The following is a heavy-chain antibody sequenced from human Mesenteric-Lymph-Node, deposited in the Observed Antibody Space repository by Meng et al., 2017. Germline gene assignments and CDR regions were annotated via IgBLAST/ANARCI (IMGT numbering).Heavy chain of an antibody. CDR2: ISIDGSIT. J-gene: IGHJ4*02. V-gene: IGHV3-74*01. CDR1: GFTFSSYW. CDR3: ARGNRDRGSAVDF. D-gene: IGHD3-16*02. Sequence: GGSLRLSCAASGFTFSSYWMHWVRQAPGKGLVWVSRISIDGSITTYADSVKGRFTISRDNAKNTLCLQMNSLRAEDTAVYYCARGNRDRGSAVDFWGQGTLVTVSS.